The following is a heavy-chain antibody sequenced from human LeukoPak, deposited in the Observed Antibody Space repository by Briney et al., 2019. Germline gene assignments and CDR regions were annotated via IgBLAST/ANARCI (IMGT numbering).Heavy chain of an antibody. Sequence: GASVKVSCKASGYTFTSYDINWVRQATGQGLEWMGWMNPNSGNTGYAQKFQGRVTMTRNTSISTAYMELSSLRSEDTAVYYCARGLERWLPRKSTHGNWFDPWGQGTLVTVSS. CDR3: ARGLERWLPRKSTHGNWFDP. V-gene: IGHV1-8*01. D-gene: IGHD5-12*01. J-gene: IGHJ5*02. CDR2: MNPNSGNT. CDR1: GYTFTSYD.